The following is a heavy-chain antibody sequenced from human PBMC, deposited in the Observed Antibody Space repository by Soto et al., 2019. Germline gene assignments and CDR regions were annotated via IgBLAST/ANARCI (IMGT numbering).Heavy chain of an antibody. J-gene: IGHJ4*02. Sequence: GESLKISCKASGYTFIGFWIGWVRQMPGKGLEWMGIIYPGDSDTRYSPSFQGQVTISADKSISTAYLQWSSLKASDTAMYYCARQEYSYGFVDYWGQGTLVTVSS. CDR2: IYPGDSDT. CDR3: ARQEYSYGFVDY. D-gene: IGHD5-18*01. CDR1: GYTFIGFW. V-gene: IGHV5-51*01.